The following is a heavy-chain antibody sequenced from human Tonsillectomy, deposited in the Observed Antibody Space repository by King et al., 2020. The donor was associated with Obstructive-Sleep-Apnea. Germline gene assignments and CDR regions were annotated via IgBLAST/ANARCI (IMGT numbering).Heavy chain of an antibody. CDR1: GGSISSSRYY. V-gene: IGHV4-39*07. D-gene: IGHD1-26*01. J-gene: IGHJ4*02. Sequence: QLQASGPGLVPPSATLSLPCTVSGGSISSSRYYWGWIRQPPGKGLEWIGRIYYSGSTYYNPSLKSRVTISVDTSKNQVSLKLSSGTAADTAVYYCARYARWGAASYYFDYWGQGTLVTVSS. CDR3: ARYARWGAASYYFDY. CDR2: IYYSGST.